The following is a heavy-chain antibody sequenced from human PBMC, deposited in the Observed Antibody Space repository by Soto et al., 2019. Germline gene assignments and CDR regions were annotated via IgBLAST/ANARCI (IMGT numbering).Heavy chain of an antibody. CDR3: ASPGYSSGWAFDY. V-gene: IGHV4-34*01. CDR2: INHSGST. D-gene: IGHD6-19*01. CDR1: GGSFSGYY. J-gene: IGHJ4*02. Sequence: QVQLQQWGAGLLKPSETLSLTCAVYGGSFSGYYWSWIRQPPGKGLEWIGEINHSGSTNYNPSLKSRVTISVDTSKNQFSLKLGSVTAADTAVYYCASPGYSSGWAFDYWGQGTLVTVSS.